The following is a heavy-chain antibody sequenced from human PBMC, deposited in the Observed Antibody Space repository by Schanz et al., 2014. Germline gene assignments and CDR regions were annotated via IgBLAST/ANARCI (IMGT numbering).Heavy chain of an antibody. CDR3: ARELPGVVAFDF. J-gene: IGHJ3*01. CDR1: GFTFSTHG. V-gene: IGHV3-33*08. CDR2: ISYDGSFK. Sequence: VQLVESGGGVVQPGRSLRLSCAASGFTFSTHGMHWVRQAPGKGLEWVAVISYDGSFKNYADSVRGRITMSRDNSKNAMYLQINNLRADATAVYYCARELPGVVAFDFWGQGTMVTVSS. D-gene: IGHD7-27*01.